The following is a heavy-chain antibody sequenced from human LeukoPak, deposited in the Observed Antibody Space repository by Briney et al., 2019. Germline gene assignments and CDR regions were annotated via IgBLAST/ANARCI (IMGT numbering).Heavy chain of an antibody. J-gene: IGHJ5*02. V-gene: IGHV4-61*01. CDR2: IYYSGGT. CDR3: ARETVAGDWFDP. D-gene: IGHD6-19*01. CDR1: GGSVSSGSYY. Sequence: SETLSLTCTVSGGSVSSGSYYWSWIRQPPGKGLEWIGYIYYSGGTNYNPSLKSRVTILVDTSKNQFSLRLSSVTAADTAVYYCARETVAGDWFDPWGQGTLVTVSS.